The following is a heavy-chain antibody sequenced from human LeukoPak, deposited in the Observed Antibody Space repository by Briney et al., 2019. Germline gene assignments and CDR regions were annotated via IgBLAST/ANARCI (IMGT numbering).Heavy chain of an antibody. CDR2: IYYSGST. CDR3: ARQGGDSSSWYSNFDY. J-gene: IGHJ4*02. V-gene: IGHV4-59*01. CDR1: GGSISSYY. D-gene: IGHD6-13*01. Sequence: PSEALSLTCTVSGGSISSYYWSWIRQPPGKGLEWIGYIYYSGSTNYNPSLKSRVTISVDTSKHPFSLTLSYVTAADTAVYYCARQGGDSSSWYSNFDYWGQGTLVTVSS.